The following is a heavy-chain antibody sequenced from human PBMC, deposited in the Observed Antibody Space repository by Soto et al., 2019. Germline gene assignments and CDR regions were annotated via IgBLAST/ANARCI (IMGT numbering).Heavy chain of an antibody. J-gene: IGHJ3*02. Sequence: PSETLSLTCAVSGYSISSGYYWGWIRQPPGKGLEWIGSIYHSGSTYYNPSLKSRVTISVDTSKNQFSLKLSSVTAADTAVYYCARDGKYYYDSSAAFDIWGQGTMVTVSS. CDR1: GYSISSGYY. D-gene: IGHD3-22*01. V-gene: IGHV4-38-2*02. CDR2: IYHSGST. CDR3: ARDGKYYYDSSAAFDI.